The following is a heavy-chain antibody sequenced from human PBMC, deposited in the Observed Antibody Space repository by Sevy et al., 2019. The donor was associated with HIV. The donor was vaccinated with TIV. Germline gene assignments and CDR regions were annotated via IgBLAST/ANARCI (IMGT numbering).Heavy chain of an antibody. CDR2: IGDGDTAT. V-gene: IGHV3-23*01. J-gene: IGHJ4*02. Sequence: GGSLRLSCAASGFTFSSYAMSWVRQAPGRGLEWVSLIGDGDTATYYTDSVRGRFTISRDSSKNTLYLQMTSLRAGDTAVYYCEKGSYAAFNLFEYWGQGTLVTVSS. CDR1: GFTFSSYA. D-gene: IGHD4-17*01. CDR3: EKGSYAAFNLFEY.